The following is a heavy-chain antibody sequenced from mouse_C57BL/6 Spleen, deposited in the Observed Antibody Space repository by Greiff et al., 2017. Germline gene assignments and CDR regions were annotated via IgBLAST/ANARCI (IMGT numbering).Heavy chain of an antibody. Sequence: QVQLQQSGAELVKPGASVKLSCKASGYTFTSYWMHWVKQRPGQGLEWIGMIHPNIGSTNYNEKFKSKATLTVDKSSSTAYMQLSSLTSEDSAVYYCAREITTVVAKAMDYWGQGTSVTVSA. J-gene: IGHJ4*01. CDR2: IHPNIGST. CDR3: AREITTVVAKAMDY. CDR1: GYTFTSYW. V-gene: IGHV1-64*01. D-gene: IGHD1-1*01.